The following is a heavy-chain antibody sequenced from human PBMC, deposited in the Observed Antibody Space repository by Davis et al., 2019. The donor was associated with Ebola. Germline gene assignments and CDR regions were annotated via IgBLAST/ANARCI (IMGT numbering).Heavy chain of an antibody. Sequence: GGSLRLSCAASGFTFSSYAMHWVRQAPGKGLEWVAVISYDGSNKYYADSVKGRFTISRDNSKNTLFLQMNSLRAEDTAVYYCARDQSLTYSSGWYYYYYDMDVWGQGTTVTVSS. J-gene: IGHJ6*02. V-gene: IGHV3-30*04. D-gene: IGHD6-19*01. CDR3: ARDQSLTYSSGWYYYYYDMDV. CDR2: ISYDGSNK. CDR1: GFTFSSYA.